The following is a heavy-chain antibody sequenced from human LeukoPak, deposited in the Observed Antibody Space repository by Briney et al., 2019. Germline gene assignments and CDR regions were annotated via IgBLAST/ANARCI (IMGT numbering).Heavy chain of an antibody. J-gene: IGHJ4*02. CDR3: ARDGIGKGCIDY. Sequence: PGGSVRLSCAASGLTFSNFGFNWVRHAPGKRLEWVAFISDNGRRPYYFESVEGLFTISRDDSKNTLYLQMNSLRVEDTAVYYCARDGIGKGCIDYWGQGTLVTVSS. D-gene: IGHD1-14*01. CDR1: GLTFSNFG. CDR2: ISDNGRRP. V-gene: IGHV3-33*08.